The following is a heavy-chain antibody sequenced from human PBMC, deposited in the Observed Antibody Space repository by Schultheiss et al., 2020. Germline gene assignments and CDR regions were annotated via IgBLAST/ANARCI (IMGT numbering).Heavy chain of an antibody. CDR3: AREYCSSTSCYRRDYYYYGMDV. Sequence: GGSLRLSCAASGFTFSSHGMHWVRQAPGKGLEWVAVISYDGSNKYYADSVKGRFTISRDNSKNTLYLQMNSLRAEDTAVYYCAREYCSSTSCYRRDYYYYGMDVWGQGTTVTVSS. CDR1: GFTFSSHG. CDR2: ISYDGSNK. J-gene: IGHJ6*02. D-gene: IGHD2-2*02. V-gene: IGHV3-33*05.